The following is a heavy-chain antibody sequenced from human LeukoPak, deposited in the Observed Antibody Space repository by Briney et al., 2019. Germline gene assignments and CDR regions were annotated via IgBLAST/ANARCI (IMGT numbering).Heavy chain of an antibody. CDR1: GYTFTSYY. CDR3: ARSSSWYFTEYFQH. D-gene: IGHD6-13*01. V-gene: IGHV1-46*01. CDR2: INPSGGST. Sequence: GASVKVSCKASGYTFTSYYMHWVRQAPGQGLEWMGIINPSGGSTSYAQKFQGRVTMTTDTSTSTAYMELRSLRSDDTAVYYCARSSSWYFTEYFQHWGQGTLVTVSS. J-gene: IGHJ1*01.